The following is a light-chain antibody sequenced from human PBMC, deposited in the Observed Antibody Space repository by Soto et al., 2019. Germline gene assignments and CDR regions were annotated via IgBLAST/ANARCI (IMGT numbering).Light chain of an antibody. J-gene: IGLJ2*01. CDR2: LNSNGSH. Sequence: QLVLTQSPSASASLGASVKLTCTLSSGHSSDAIAWHQQQPHKGPRYLLKLNSNGSHSKGDGIPDRFSGSSSGAARYLTISSPQSEDEADYYCQTWGTGIQVFGGGTKLTVL. CDR1: SGHSSDA. V-gene: IGLV4-69*01. CDR3: QTWGTGIQV.